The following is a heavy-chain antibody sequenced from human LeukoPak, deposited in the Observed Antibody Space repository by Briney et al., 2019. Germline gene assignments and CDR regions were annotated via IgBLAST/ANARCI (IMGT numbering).Heavy chain of an antibody. CDR2: IYHSGST. J-gene: IGHJ5*02. Sequence: PSETLSLTCAVSGGSISSSNWWSWVRQPPGKGLEWIGEIYHSGSTNYNPSLKSRVTISVDKSKNQFSLKLSSVTAADTAVYYCARASIAAAAGFDPWGQGTLVTVSS. CDR1: GGSISSSNW. V-gene: IGHV4-4*02. D-gene: IGHD6-13*01. CDR3: ARASIAAAAGFDP.